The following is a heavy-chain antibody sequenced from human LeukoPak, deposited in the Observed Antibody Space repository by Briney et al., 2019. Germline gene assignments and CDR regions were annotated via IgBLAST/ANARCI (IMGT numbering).Heavy chain of an antibody. CDR1: GFTFSSYS. J-gene: IGHJ4*02. Sequence: PGGSLRLSCAASGFTFSSYSMNWVGQAPGKGLEWVSSISSSSSYIYYADSVKGRFTISRDNAKNSLYLQMNSLRAEDTAVYYCARDGPDDIVVVPAAIRRFDYWGQGTLVTVSS. V-gene: IGHV3-21*01. CDR3: ARDGPDDIVVVPAAIRRFDY. D-gene: IGHD2-2*02. CDR2: ISSSSSYI.